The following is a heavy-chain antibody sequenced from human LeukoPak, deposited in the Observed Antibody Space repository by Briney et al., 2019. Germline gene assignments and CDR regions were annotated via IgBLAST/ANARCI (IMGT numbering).Heavy chain of an antibody. J-gene: IGHJ4*02. D-gene: IGHD1-26*01. Sequence: SVKVSCKASGGTFSSYAISWVRQAPGQGLEWMGGIIPIFGTTNYAQEFQGRVTITADESTSTAYMELSSLRSEDTAVYYWAREFSGYIDFWGQGTLVTVSS. V-gene: IGHV1-69*13. CDR3: AREFSGYIDF. CDR2: IIPIFGTT. CDR1: GGTFSSYA.